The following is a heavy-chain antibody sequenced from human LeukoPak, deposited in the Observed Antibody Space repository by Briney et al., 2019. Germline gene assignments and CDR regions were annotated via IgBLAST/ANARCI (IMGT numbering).Heavy chain of an antibody. CDR1: GFTFSSYA. CDR2: TTDSGSRT. J-gene: IGHJ4*02. Sequence: PGGSLRLSCAASGFTFSSYAMRWVRQAPGKGLEWVSSTTDSGSRTYYADSVKGRFTISRDNSKNMLYLQMNSLRAEDTAVYYCAKSHPVTMIVVVISYFDYWGQGTLVTVSS. D-gene: IGHD3-22*01. V-gene: IGHV3-23*01. CDR3: AKSHPVTMIVVVISYFDY.